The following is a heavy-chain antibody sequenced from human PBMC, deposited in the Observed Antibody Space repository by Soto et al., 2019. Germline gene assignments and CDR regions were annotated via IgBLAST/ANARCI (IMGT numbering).Heavy chain of an antibody. CDR1: GGSISSGGYY. D-gene: IGHD1-26*01. J-gene: IGHJ4*02. CDR3: ARVRIVGASPRFDY. Sequence: SETLSLTCTVSGGSISSGGYYWSWIRQHPGKGLEWIGYIYYSGSTYYNPSLKSRVTISVDTSKNQFSLKLSSVTAADTAVYYRARVRIVGASPRFDYWGQGTLVTVPS. CDR2: IYYSGST. V-gene: IGHV4-31*03.